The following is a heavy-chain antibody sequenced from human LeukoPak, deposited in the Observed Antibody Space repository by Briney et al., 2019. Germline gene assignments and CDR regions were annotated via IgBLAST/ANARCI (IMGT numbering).Heavy chain of an antibody. D-gene: IGHD3-22*01. CDR1: GGSISGYY. J-gene: IGHJ6*02. Sequence: SETLSLSCTVSGGSISGYYLSWVRQPPGEGLEWIGYIYHSGNTYYNPYIKRRVTISIHNAKNQFSLKVNSVTAADTAVYYCARDRNYYESSGPPYYYSALDVWGQGTTVTVSS. V-gene: IGHV4-59*01. CDR2: IYHSGNT. CDR3: ARDRNYYESSGPPYYYSALDV.